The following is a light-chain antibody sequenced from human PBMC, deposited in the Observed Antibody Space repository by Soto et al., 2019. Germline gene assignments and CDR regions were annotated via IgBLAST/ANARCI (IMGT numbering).Light chain of an antibody. CDR2: AAS. CDR1: QGISSY. J-gene: IGKJ1*01. Sequence: AIRMTQSPSSFSASTGDRVTITCRASQGISSYLAWYQQKPGKAPKLLIYAASTLQSGVPSRFSGSGSGTDFTLTISCLQSEDFATYCCQQYYSYPTWTFGQGTNVEIK. CDR3: QQYYSYPTWT. V-gene: IGKV1-8*01.